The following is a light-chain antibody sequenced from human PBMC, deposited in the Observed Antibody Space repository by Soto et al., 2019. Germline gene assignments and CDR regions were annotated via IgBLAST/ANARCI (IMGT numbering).Light chain of an antibody. CDR1: QSVNSNY. J-gene: IGKJ1*01. CDR3: QQYGSSPWT. V-gene: IGKV3-20*01. Sequence: EIVLTQSTGTLSLSPGERAILSCRASQSVNSNYLAWYQQKPGQSTRLLIYGASSRATGIPDRFSGSGSGTDFTLTISRLEPEDFVVYFCQQYGSSPWTFGQGTKVEIK. CDR2: GAS.